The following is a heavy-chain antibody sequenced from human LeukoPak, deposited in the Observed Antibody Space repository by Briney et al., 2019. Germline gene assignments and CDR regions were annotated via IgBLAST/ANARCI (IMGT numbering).Heavy chain of an antibody. CDR1: GFTFSDYY. D-gene: IGHD2-2*01. CDR2: IRQDGSEN. CDR3: ARVGSTSWYLDY. V-gene: IGHV3-7*01. Sequence: GGSLRLSCAASGFTFSDYYMSWVRQAPGKGLEWLANIRQDGSENYYVDSVKGRFTFSRDNARNSLYLQLNSLRAEDTAVYYCARVGSTSWYLDYWGQGTLVTVSS. J-gene: IGHJ4*02.